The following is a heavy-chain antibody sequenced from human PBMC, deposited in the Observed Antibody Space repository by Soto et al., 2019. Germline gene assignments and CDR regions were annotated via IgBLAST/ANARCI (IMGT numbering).Heavy chain of an antibody. J-gene: IGHJ4*02. CDR2: TYYRSKWYN. CDR3: VRGPWRPYSSRRYYFDY. V-gene: IGHV6-1*01. D-gene: IGHD6-13*01. CDR1: GDSVSSNSAV. Sequence: SQTLSLTCAISGDSVSSNSAVWNWIRQSPSRGLEWLGRTYYRSKWYNDYAVSVKSRITINPDTSKNQFSLQLNSVTPEDTALYYFVRGPWRPYSSRRYYFDYWGQGTLVTVSS.